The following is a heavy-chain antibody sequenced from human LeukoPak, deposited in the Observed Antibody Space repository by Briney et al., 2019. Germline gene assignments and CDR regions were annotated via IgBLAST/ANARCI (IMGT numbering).Heavy chain of an antibody. Sequence: ASVKVSCKASGYTFTDFYMHWVRQAPGQGLEWMGWINPNSGGTNYAQKFQGRVTMTRDTSISTAYMEVSRLRYDDTAVYCCARDMRWLGSHWGQGTLVTVSS. D-gene: IGHD5-24*01. CDR3: ARDMRWLGSH. CDR2: INPNSGGT. CDR1: GYTFTDFY. J-gene: IGHJ4*02. V-gene: IGHV1-2*02.